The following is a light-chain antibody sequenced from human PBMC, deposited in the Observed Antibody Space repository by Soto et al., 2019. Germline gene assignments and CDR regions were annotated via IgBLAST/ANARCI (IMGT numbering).Light chain of an antibody. J-gene: IGKJ3*01. CDR1: QSVTTSY. Sequence: EIVLTQSPGTLSVSPGERATLSCRASQSVTTSYLSWYQQKPGQAPRLLIYGASTRATGIPDRFGGSGSGTDFTLTINRLEPEDFAVYYCQQYGTSPFTFGPGTKVDIK. CDR3: QQYGTSPFT. CDR2: GAS. V-gene: IGKV3-20*01.